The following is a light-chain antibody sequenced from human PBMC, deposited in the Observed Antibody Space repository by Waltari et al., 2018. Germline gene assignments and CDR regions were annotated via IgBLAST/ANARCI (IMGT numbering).Light chain of an antibody. Sequence: QSALTQPASVSGSPGQSLTISCTGTSSDVGSYHLVSWYQHHPGKAPKVMIYEGSERPSGVSNRFSGSKSGNTASLTISGLQAEDEADYYCCSYAGSSPSVVFGGGTKLTVL. CDR3: CSYAGSSPSVV. V-gene: IGLV2-23*01. CDR2: EGS. J-gene: IGLJ2*01. CDR1: SSDVGSYHL.